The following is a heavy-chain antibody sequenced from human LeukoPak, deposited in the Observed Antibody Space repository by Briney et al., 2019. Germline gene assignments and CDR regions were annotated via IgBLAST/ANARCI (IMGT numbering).Heavy chain of an antibody. CDR1: GFTFSSYA. Sequence: GGSLRLSCAASGFTFSSYAMSWVRQAPGKGLEWVSAISGSGGSTYYADSVKGRFTISRDNSKNTLYLQMNSLRAEDTAVYYCAKPPLLWFGELSYFDYWGQGTLVTVSS. CDR2: ISGSGGST. D-gene: IGHD3-10*01. J-gene: IGHJ4*02. V-gene: IGHV3-23*01. CDR3: AKPPLLWFGELSYFDY.